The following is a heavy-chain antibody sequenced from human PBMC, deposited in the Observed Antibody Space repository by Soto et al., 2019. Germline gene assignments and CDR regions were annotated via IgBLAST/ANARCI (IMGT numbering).Heavy chain of an antibody. D-gene: IGHD6-13*01. V-gene: IGHV3-30*18. CDR3: AKGSSSPDY. Sequence: QVQLVESGGGVVQPGRSLRLSCAASGFTFSSYGMHWVRQAPGKGLEWVAVISYDGSNKYYADSVKDRFTISRDNSKNTLYLQMNSLRAEDTAVYYCAKGSSSPDYWGQGTLVTVSS. CDR2: ISYDGSNK. CDR1: GFTFSSYG. J-gene: IGHJ4*02.